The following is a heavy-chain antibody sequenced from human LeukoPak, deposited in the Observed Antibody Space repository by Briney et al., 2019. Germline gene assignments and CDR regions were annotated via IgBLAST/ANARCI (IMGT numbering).Heavy chain of an antibody. CDR1: GYTFRNYD. D-gene: IGHD3-3*01. Sequence: ASVKVSCKASGYTFRNYDINWVRQATGQGLEWMGWMNPNSGHTVYAQKFQARVTITRDTSASTAYMELSSLRSEDMAVYYCARQYYDFWSGYNWFDPWGQGTLVTVSS. CDR2: MNPNSGHT. J-gene: IGHJ5*02. CDR3: ARQYYDFWSGYNWFDP. V-gene: IGHV1-8*01.